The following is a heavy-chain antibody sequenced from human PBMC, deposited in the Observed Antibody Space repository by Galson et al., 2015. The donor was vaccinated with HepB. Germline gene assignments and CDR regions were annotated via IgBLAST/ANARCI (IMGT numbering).Heavy chain of an antibody. Sequence: SLRLSCAASGFTFSKYAMSWVRQAPGKGLEWVSSVSGRGFTTYPQWLSSITGRGFSAYYADSVKGRFTISRDNSENTLDLKMDSLRVDDSAVYFCVRTAYCSSPTCDDDYYGMDVWGQGTTVTVSS. CDR2: VSGRGFTTYPQWLSSITGRGFSA. CDR1: GFTFSKYA. V-gene: IGHV3-23*01. J-gene: IGHJ6*02. CDR3: VRTAYCSSPTCDDDYYGMDV. D-gene: IGHD2-2*01.